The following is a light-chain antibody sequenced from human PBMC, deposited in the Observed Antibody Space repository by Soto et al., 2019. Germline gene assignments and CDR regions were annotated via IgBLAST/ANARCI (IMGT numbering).Light chain of an antibody. J-gene: IGLJ2*01. V-gene: IGLV2-23*01. CDR1: SSDIGRYNL. Sequence: QSAQTQPASVSGSPGQSITISCTGTSSDIGRYNLVSWYQQHPGKAPKLIIYEDIERPSGVSDRFSGSKSGNTASLTISGLQTEDEADYYCCSYAGGASVVFGGGTKLTVL. CDR3: CSYAGGASVV. CDR2: EDI.